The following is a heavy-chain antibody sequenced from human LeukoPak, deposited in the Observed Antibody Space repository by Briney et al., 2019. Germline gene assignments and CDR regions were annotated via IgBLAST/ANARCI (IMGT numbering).Heavy chain of an antibody. D-gene: IGHD3-22*01. CDR1: GYTFTGYY. Sequence: ASVKVSCKASGYTFTGYYMHWVRQAPGQGLEWMGWINPNSGGTNYAQKFQGRVTMTRDTSISTAYMELSRLRSDGTAVYYCARDLYYYDSSGYVDYWGQGTLVTVSS. CDR3: ARDLYYYDSSGYVDY. V-gene: IGHV1-2*02. CDR2: INPNSGGT. J-gene: IGHJ4*02.